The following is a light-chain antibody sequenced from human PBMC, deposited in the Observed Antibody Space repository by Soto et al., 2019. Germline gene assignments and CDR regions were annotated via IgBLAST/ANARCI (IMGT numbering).Light chain of an antibody. CDR3: CSYAGTNSLKV. J-gene: IGLJ3*02. CDR2: EVS. V-gene: IGLV2-8*01. Sequence: QSALTQPPSASGSPGQSVTISCTGTSSDVGSYNYVSWYQQHPGKAPKHMIYEVSKRPSGVPDRFSGSKSGNTASLTVSGLQAEDEADYYCCSYAGTNSLKVFGGGTQLTVL. CDR1: SSDVGSYNY.